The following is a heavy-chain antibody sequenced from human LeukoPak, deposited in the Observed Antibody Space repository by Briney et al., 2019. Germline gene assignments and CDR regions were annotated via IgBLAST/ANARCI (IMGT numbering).Heavy chain of an antibody. D-gene: IGHD4/OR15-4a*01. V-gene: IGHV1-69*05. J-gene: IGHJ4*02. Sequence: GSSVKVSCVASGGTFISYAISWGRQAPGQGREWRGRIIPIFGTANYAQKFQGRVTITTEESTSTAYMELSSLRSEDTAVYYCARGDYGLDWGQGNLVTVSS. CDR3: ARGDYGLD. CDR1: GGTFISYA. CDR2: IIPIFGTA.